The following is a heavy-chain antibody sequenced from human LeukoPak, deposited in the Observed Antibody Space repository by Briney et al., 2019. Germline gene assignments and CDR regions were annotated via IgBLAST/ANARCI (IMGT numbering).Heavy chain of an antibody. CDR3: ARDKSRTYGSADAFDI. V-gene: IGHV4-61*02. D-gene: IGHD3-10*01. J-gene: IGHJ3*02. CDR2: IYTSEST. Sequence: PSETLSLTCSVSGGSISSSNYYWSWIRQPAGKGLEWIGRIYTSESTNYNPSLKSRVTMSVDTSKNQFSLKLSSVTAADTAVYYCARDKSRTYGSADAFDIWGQGTMVTVSS. CDR1: GGSISSSNYY.